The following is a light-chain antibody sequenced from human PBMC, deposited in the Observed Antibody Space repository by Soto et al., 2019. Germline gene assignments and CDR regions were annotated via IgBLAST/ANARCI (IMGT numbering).Light chain of an antibody. V-gene: IGKV3-15*01. Sequence: EIVMTQSPATLSVSPGERATLSCRASQSVSSNLAWYQQKPGQAPRLLIYGASTRATGIPARFSGSGSGKEFTLTSNSLQSEDFGVYYCQQYNNWPPWTVGEGTKVELK. CDR3: QQYNNWPPWT. J-gene: IGKJ1*01. CDR2: GAS. CDR1: QSVSSN.